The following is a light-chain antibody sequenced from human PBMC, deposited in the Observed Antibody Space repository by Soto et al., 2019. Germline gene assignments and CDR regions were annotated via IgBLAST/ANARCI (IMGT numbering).Light chain of an antibody. CDR1: QSVSSNY. Sequence: EIVLTQSPGTLSLSPGERATLSCRPSQSVSSNYLAWYQQKPGQAPRLLIYGASSRATGIPDRFSGSGSGTDFTLTISRLEPEDFAVYYCQQYDSSPLTFGGGTKVEIK. CDR2: GAS. CDR3: QQYDSSPLT. V-gene: IGKV3-20*01. J-gene: IGKJ4*01.